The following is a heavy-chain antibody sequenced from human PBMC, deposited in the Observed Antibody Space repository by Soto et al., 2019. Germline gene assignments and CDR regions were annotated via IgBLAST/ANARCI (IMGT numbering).Heavy chain of an antibody. Sequence: GASVKVSCKASGYTFTSYGISWVRQAPGQGLEWLGWISAFNGKTNYAQRLQGRVTVTTDTSTNTAYMELRSLRSDDTAVYYCARAPFTSAFDIWGQGPMVTVSS. CDR1: GYTFTSYG. CDR3: ARAPFTSAFDI. V-gene: IGHV1-18*01. D-gene: IGHD3-16*01. CDR2: ISAFNGKT. J-gene: IGHJ3*02.